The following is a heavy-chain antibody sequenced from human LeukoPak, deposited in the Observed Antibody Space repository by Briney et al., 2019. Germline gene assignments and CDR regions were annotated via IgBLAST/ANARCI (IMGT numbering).Heavy chain of an antibody. J-gene: IGHJ4*02. CDR1: GFTFSGST. CDR2: IRTKANNYAT. D-gene: IGHD2-21*02. V-gene: IGHV3-73*01. Sequence: GGSLRLSCAASGFTFSGSTVHWVRQASGKGLDWVGHIRTKANNYATAYTASVKGRFTISRDDSKNTAYLQMNSLKIEDTAVYYCSRHEALPGDYWGQGTLVTVSS. CDR3: SRHEALPGDY.